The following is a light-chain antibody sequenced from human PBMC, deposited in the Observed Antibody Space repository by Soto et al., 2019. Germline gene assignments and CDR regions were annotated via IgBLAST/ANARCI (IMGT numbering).Light chain of an antibody. Sequence: EIVLTQSPATLSLSPGERATLSCRASQSISNCLAWYQQKPGQAPRLLIYDAFNRATGVPARFSGSGSGTDFTLIISSLEAEDFAVYYCQQRSNWPLTFGGGTKVEIK. CDR1: QSISNC. J-gene: IGKJ4*01. CDR2: DAF. CDR3: QQRSNWPLT. V-gene: IGKV3-11*01.